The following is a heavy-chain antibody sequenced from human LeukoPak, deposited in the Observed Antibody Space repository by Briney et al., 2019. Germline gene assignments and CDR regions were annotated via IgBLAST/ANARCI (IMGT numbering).Heavy chain of an antibody. CDR3: ARDKRYGLDV. CDR2: IRSDGSTT. J-gene: IGHJ6*02. Sequence: PGGSLRLSCAASGFTFSSDWMHWVRQAPGKGLVWVSHIRSDGSTTAYADSVKGRFTISRDNAKNTLYLQMNSLRAEDTAVYYCARDKRYGLDVWGQGTTVTVSS. CDR1: GFTFSSDW. V-gene: IGHV3-74*01.